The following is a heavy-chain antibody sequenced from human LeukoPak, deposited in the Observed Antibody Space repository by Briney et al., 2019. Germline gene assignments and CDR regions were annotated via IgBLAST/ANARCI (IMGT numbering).Heavy chain of an antibody. V-gene: IGHV3-21*01. J-gene: IGHJ4*02. CDR3: ARADSRGYGGDY. CDR1: GFTFSSYA. Sequence: GGSLRLSCAASGFTFSSYAMSWVRRAPGKGLEWVSSISNSSSYIYYADSVKGRFTISRDNAKNSLYLQMNSLRAEDTAVYYCARADSRGYGGDYWGQGTLVTVSS. CDR2: ISNSSSYI. D-gene: IGHD5-12*01.